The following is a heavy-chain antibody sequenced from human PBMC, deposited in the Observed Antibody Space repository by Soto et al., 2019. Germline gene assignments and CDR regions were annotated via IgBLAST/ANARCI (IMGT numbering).Heavy chain of an antibody. J-gene: IGHJ6*02. Sequence: PGGSLRLSCAASGFTFSSYGMHWVRQAPGKGLEWVAVISYDGSNKYYADSVKGRFTISRDNSKNTLYLQMNSLRAEDTAVYYCAKDYYGSGPLYGMDVWGQGTTVTVSS. V-gene: IGHV3-30*18. CDR3: AKDYYGSGPLYGMDV. CDR2: ISYDGSNK. CDR1: GFTFSSYG. D-gene: IGHD3-10*01.